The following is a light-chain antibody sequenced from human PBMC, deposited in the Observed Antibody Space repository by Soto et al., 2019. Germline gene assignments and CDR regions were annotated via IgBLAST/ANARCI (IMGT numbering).Light chain of an antibody. J-gene: IGKJ4*01. CDR3: QQHAHWPLT. CDR1: QGVGNN. Sequence: EIVLIQSLATLSLSPGERATLSCRASQGVGNNLAWYQQKPGQAPGLLIYEASTRATGIPARFSGSGSGTDFTLTISSLEPEDFAVYYCQQHAHWPLTFGGGTKVDIK. V-gene: IGKV3-11*01. CDR2: EAS.